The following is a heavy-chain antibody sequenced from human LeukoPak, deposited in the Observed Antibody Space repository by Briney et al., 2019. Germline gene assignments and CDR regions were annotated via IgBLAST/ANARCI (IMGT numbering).Heavy chain of an antibody. D-gene: IGHD6-6*01. CDR2: TSTSAST. V-gene: IGHV4-4*07. J-gene: IGHJ4*02. Sequence: SETLSPTCTVSGDSIISYYWSWIRQPAGKGLEWIGRTSTSASTTYNPSLKSRVIVSLDTSKNQFSLRLSSVTAADTAVYYCARDAEYSSSLAFDYWGQGTLVTVSS. CDR3: ARDAEYSSSLAFDY. CDR1: GDSIISYY.